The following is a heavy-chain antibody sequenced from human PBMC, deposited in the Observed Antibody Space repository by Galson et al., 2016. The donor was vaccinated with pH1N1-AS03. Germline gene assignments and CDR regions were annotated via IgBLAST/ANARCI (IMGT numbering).Heavy chain of an antibody. CDR3: VRDSNAWSLDY. CDR1: GFSFNSYG. CDR2: MWHDGIAK. Sequence: SLRLSCAASGFSFNSYGMHWVRQAPGKGLEWVTFMWHDGIAKRYADSVKGRFAISRDSSKTLVYLQMNSLGSEDTGVYYCVRDSNAWSLDYLGQGALVTVSS. V-gene: IGHV3-30*02. D-gene: IGHD2-2*01. J-gene: IGHJ4*02.